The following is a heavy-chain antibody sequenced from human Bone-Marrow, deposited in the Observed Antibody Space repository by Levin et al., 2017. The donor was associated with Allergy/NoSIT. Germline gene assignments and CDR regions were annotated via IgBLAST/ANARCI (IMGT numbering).Heavy chain of an antibody. D-gene: IGHD3-10*01. CDR3: ARDQTMVRGVAPYALDV. V-gene: IGHV1-2*04. J-gene: IGHJ6*02. CDR1: GYSFTDHY. Sequence: ASVKVSCETSGYSFTDHYLHWVRQAPGRGLEWLGWINPNSGDTKYAQKFKGWVSMTRDTSISTAYLELTSLKSDDTAVYFCARDQTMVRGVAPYALDVWGQGTTVTVSS. CDR2: INPNSGDT.